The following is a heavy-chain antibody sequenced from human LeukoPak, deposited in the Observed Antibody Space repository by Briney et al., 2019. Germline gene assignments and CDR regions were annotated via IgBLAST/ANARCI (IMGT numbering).Heavy chain of an antibody. D-gene: IGHD3-22*01. CDR1: GFDFRVYG. CDR3: ARDLGDSSGYYY. CDR2: ISSSSSYI. Sequence: GGSLRLSCVASGFDFRVYGMNWVRQAPGRGLEWVSSISSSSSYIYYADSVKGRFTISRDNAKNSLYPQMNSLRAEDTAVYYCARDLGDSSGYYYWGQGTLVTVSS. V-gene: IGHV3-21*01. J-gene: IGHJ4*02.